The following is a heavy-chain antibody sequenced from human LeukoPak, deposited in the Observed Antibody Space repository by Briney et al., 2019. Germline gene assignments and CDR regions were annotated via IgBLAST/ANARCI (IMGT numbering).Heavy chain of an antibody. CDR1: GYSISSGYY. J-gene: IGHJ4*02. V-gene: IGHV4-38-2*01. CDR2: TYHSGTS. Sequence: SETLSLTYAVSGYSISSGYYWGWVRQSPGKGLEWIGNTYHSGTSYYNPSLKSRGTISVDTSKNQFSLTLSSVTAADTALYYCARKYGRNAGYFDYWGQGALVTVSS. CDR3: ARKYGRNAGYFDY. D-gene: IGHD4-23*01.